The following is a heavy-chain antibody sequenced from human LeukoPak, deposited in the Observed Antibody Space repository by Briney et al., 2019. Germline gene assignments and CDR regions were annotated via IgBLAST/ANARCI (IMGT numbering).Heavy chain of an antibody. J-gene: IGHJ4*02. CDR1: GFTFGSFV. Sequence: GGSLRLSCAASGFTFGSFVMSWVRQAPGKGLEWVSAISGSGGSTYYADSVKGRFTISRDNSKNTLYLQMNSLRAEDTAVYYCAKDGWLLNYFDYWGQGTLVTVSS. D-gene: IGHD5-12*01. V-gene: IGHV3-23*01. CDR3: AKDGWLLNYFDY. CDR2: ISGSGGST.